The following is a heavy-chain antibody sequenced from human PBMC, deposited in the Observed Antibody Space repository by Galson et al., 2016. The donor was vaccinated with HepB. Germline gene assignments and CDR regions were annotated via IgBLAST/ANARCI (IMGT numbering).Heavy chain of an antibody. CDR3: TRAWGLHLWGDY. CDR2: ITSEVFGGTT. D-gene: IGHD3-16*01. Sequence: SLRLSCAASGFPFGDYAMSWFRLAPGKGLEWVGFITSEVFGGTTEYAASVKGRFTLSRDDSKGIAYLQLNSLKTEDTAVYYCTRAWGLHLWGDYWGQGTLVTVSS. CDR1: GFPFGDYA. V-gene: IGHV3-49*03. J-gene: IGHJ4*02.